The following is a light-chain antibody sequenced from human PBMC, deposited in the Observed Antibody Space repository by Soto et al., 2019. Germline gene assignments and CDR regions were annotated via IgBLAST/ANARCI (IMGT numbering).Light chain of an antibody. CDR1: QAISTE. CDR2: GTS. V-gene: IGKV1-6*01. J-gene: IGKJ1*01. CDR3: LQDYSYPRT. Sequence: AIQMTQSPSSLSASVGDRVIITSRASQAISTELGWYQQRPEKAPKLLIYGTSNLQSGVPSRFSGSGSGTDFTLTINGLQPEDFATYYCLQDYSYPRTFGQGTKVDVK.